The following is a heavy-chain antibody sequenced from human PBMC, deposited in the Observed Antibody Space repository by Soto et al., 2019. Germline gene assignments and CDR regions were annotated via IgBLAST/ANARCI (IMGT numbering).Heavy chain of an antibody. Sequence: QVQLQQWGAGLLKPSETLSLTCAVYGGFVSSGSYYWSWIRQPPGKGLEWIGEMSHSGGTHFNPSLKSRVPISVDTSKKQFSLKMSSVTAAHPALYYCARVERGTATTVVDAFDIWGPGTMVTVSS. D-gene: IGHD1-1*01. J-gene: IGHJ3*02. V-gene: IGHV4-34*01. CDR2: MSHSGGT. CDR1: GGFVSSGSYY. CDR3: ARVERGTATTVVDAFDI.